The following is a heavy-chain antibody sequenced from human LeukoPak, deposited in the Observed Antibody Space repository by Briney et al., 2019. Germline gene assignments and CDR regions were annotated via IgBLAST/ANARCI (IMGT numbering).Heavy chain of an antibody. V-gene: IGHV5-51*01. D-gene: IGHD6-13*01. Sequence: GECLKISCKHSEYGFPNYCIGWVRQMPGIGLEWMGIIYPDDSDTRYSPSFQGQVTISADRSINTAYLQWSSPKAADTAMYYCAIGRGGQQLGDSWGQGTLVIVSS. CDR2: IYPDDSDT. CDR3: AIGRGGQQLGDS. CDR1: EYGFPNYC. J-gene: IGHJ5*01.